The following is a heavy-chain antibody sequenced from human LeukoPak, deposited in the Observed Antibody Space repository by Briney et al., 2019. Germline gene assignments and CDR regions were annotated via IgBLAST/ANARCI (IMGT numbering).Heavy chain of an antibody. CDR1: GFTFSNYA. Sequence: PGGSLRLSCEASGFTFSNYALHWVRQAPGKGLEWLAVISSDGANDYYADSVKGRFTISRDNSRRTLSLHMSSLRPEDTAVYYCARGLWFEYASDIWGQGTMVTASS. CDR2: ISSDGAND. V-gene: IGHV3-30*03. CDR3: ARGLWFEYASDI. J-gene: IGHJ3*02. D-gene: IGHD3-10*01.